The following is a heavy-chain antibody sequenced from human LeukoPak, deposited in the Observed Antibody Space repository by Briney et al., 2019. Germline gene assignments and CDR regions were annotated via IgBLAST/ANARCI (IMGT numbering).Heavy chain of an antibody. Sequence: PSETLSLTCTVSGYSISSGYYWGWIRQPPGKGLEWIGSIYHSGSTYYNPSLKSRVTISVDTSKNQFSLKLSSVTAADTAVYYCARDTIWFGEPLYPNFDYWGQGTLVTVSS. CDR1: GYSISSGYY. J-gene: IGHJ4*02. V-gene: IGHV4-38-2*02. D-gene: IGHD3-10*01. CDR2: IYHSGST. CDR3: ARDTIWFGEPLYPNFDY.